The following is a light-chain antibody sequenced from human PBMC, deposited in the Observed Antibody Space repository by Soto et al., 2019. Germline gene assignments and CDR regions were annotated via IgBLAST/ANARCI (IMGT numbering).Light chain of an antibody. CDR2: DVS. CDR1: SSDVGGYNY. J-gene: IGLJ1*01. CDR3: NSYTSSSTPYV. V-gene: IGLV2-14*01. Sequence: QSVLTQPASVSGSPGQSITISCTGTSSDVGGYNYVSWYQQHPGKAPKLMIYDVSNRPSGGSNRFSGSKSGNTASLTISGLQAEDEADYYCNSYTSSSTPYVFGTGTKVTVL.